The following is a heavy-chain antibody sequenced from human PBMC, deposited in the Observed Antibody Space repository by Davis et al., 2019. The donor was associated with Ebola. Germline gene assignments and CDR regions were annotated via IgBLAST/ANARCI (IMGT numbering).Heavy chain of an antibody. J-gene: IGHJ3*02. CDR1: GFTFSGSA. V-gene: IGHV3-73*01. CDR2: IRSKAISYAT. CDR3: TTKRQDDAFDI. Sequence: GESLKISCAASGFTFSGSAMHWVRQASGKGLEWVGRIRSKAISYATAYAASVKGRFTISRDDSKNTAYLQMNSLKTEDTAVYYCTTKRQDDAFDIWGQGTMVTVSS.